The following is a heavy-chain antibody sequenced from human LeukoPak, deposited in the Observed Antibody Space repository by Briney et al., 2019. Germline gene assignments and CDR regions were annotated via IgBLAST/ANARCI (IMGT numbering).Heavy chain of an antibody. CDR1: GFSFDDYG. CDR2: INWNGDRT. D-gene: IGHD2-15*01. CDR3: TRKGVSGSSLRQFFDY. J-gene: IGHJ4*02. V-gene: IGHV3-20*04. Sequence: PGGSLRLSCAASGFSFDDYGMSWVRQVPGKGLKWVTGINWNGDRTSYVDSVKGRFTISRDNAKNSLHLQMNSLRVEDTAFYYCTRKGVSGSSLRQFFDYWGQGTLVAVTS.